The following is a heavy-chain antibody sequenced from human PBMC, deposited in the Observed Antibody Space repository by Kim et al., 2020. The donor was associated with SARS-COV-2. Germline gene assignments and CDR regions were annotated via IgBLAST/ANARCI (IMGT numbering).Heavy chain of an antibody. CDR3: ARDRGGSSGWYAY. V-gene: IGHV1-69*01. D-gene: IGHD6-19*01. J-gene: IGHJ4*02. Sequence: SAQKFQGRVTITADESTSTAYMELSSLRSEDTAVYYCARDRGGSSGWYAYWGQGTLVTVSS.